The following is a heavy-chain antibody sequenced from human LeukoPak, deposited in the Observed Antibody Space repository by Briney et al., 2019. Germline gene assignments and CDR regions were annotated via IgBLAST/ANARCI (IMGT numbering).Heavy chain of an antibody. CDR3: ARGGHYYSYSMDV. J-gene: IGHJ6*03. Sequence: GASVTLSFTASAYSFTDYYMHWVRQAPGQGLESMGWINPDSGGTNYPQKFQGRVTMTRDTSISTAYMELSRLRSDDTAVYYCARGGHYYSYSMDVWGKGTTVTVSS. V-gene: IGHV1-2*02. CDR2: INPDSGGT. CDR1: AYSFTDYY.